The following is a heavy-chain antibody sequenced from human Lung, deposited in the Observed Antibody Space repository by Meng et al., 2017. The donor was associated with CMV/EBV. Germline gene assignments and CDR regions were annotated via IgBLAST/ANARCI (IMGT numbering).Heavy chain of an antibody. Sequence: QGPGPGRVKPSVTLSLTCAVSGGSISSSNWWSWVRQPPGKGLEWIGEIYHSGSTNYNPSLKSRVTISVDKSKNQFSLNLSSVTAADTAVYYCARVGQWLPIDYWGQGTLVTVSS. J-gene: IGHJ4*02. CDR2: IYHSGST. CDR1: GGSISSSNW. D-gene: IGHD6-19*01. V-gene: IGHV4-4*02. CDR3: ARVGQWLPIDY.